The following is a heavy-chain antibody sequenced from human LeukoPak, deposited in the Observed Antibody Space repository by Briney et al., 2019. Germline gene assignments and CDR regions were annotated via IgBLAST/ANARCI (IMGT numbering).Heavy chain of an antibody. CDR3: ARVLGDSGWYLGWFDP. J-gene: IGHJ5*02. D-gene: IGHD6-19*01. V-gene: IGHV3-30*03. CDR2: ISNDGSNK. CDR1: GFTFSSYG. Sequence: GGSLRLSCAASGFTFSSYGIHWVRQAPGKGLEWVAVISNDGSNKYYADSVKGRFTISRDNSKNTLYLQMNSLRVEDTAVYYCARVLGDSGWYLGWFDPWGQGTLVTVSS.